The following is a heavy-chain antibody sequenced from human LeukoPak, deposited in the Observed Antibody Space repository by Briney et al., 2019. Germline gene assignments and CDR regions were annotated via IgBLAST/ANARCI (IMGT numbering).Heavy chain of an antibody. CDR1: GFSVSSNY. CDR2: LYGTGKT. J-gene: IGHJ4*02. D-gene: IGHD2-15*01. CDR3: ARDLRRVVVAATDDY. V-gene: IGHV3-66*01. Sequence: SGGSLRLSCAASGFSVSSNYLSWVRQAPGKGLEWVSVLYGTGKTYYADSVKGRFTISRDNSKNTLYLQMNSLRAEDTAVYYCARDLRRVVVAATDDYWGQGTLVTVSS.